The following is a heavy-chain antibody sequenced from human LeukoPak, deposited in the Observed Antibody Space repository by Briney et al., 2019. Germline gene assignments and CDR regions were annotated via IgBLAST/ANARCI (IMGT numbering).Heavy chain of an antibody. CDR1: GFTFSSYW. CDR3: ARLVNRSLFDY. D-gene: IGHD3-22*01. V-gene: IGHV3-74*01. Sequence: GGSLRLSCAASGFTFSSYWMHWVRQAPGKGLVWVSRINNDGSSTPYADSVKGRFTISRDNAKNTLYLQMNSLRAEDTAVYYCARLVNRSLFDYWGQGTLVTVSS. J-gene: IGHJ4*02. CDR2: INNDGSST.